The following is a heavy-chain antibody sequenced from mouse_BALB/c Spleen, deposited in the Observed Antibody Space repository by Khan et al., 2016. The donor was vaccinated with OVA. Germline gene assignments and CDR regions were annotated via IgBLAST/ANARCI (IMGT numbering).Heavy chain of an antibody. CDR2: INPYNDGT. V-gene: IGHV1S136*01. Sequence: VQLQQPGPELVKPGASVKMSCKASGYSFTNYIIHWVKQKPGQGLEWIRYINPYNDGTNYNEKFKGKATLTSDKSSSTAYMELSGLTSEDSAVYYCARDYGRSFWFAYWGQGTLVTVSA. CDR3: ARDYGRSFWFAY. D-gene: IGHD1-1*01. J-gene: IGHJ3*01. CDR1: GYSFTNYI.